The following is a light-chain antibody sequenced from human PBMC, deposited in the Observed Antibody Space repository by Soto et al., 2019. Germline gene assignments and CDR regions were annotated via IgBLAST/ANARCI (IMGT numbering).Light chain of an antibody. CDR2: GDN. Sequence: QSLLTQPPSVSGAPGQRITIPCTGSSSNIGARYDVHWYRQLPGTAPKLLLYGDNNRPSGVPDRFSGSKSGASASLAITGLQADDEADYYCQSYDSSLNRVFGTGTKVTVL. J-gene: IGLJ1*01. CDR3: QSYDSSLNRV. CDR1: SSNIGARYD. V-gene: IGLV1-40*01.